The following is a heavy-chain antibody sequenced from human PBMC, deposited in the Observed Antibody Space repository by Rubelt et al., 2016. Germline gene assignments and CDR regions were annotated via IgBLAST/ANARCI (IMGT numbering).Heavy chain of an antibody. CDR3: ARGHHYDTSRYYYADY. Sequence: TFTGYYLHWVRQAPGQGLEWMGWINPNSGGTNYAQKFQGRVTMTRDTSISTAYMELSRLTSDDTAVYSCARGHHYDTSRYYYADYWGQGTLVTVSS. CDR2: INPNSGGT. V-gene: IGHV1-2*02. D-gene: IGHD3-22*01. J-gene: IGHJ4*02. CDR1: TFTGYY.